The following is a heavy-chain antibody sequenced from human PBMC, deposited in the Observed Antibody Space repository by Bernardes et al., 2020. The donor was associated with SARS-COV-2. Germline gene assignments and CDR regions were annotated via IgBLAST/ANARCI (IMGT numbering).Heavy chain of an antibody. CDR2: VNQDGSDK. Sequence: SLRLSCAASGFIFSDFWMNWVRQAPGKGLEWLGNVNQDGSDKNYVTSVRGRFTISRDNAKNSVYLEMDTLRAEDTAVYFCARESRSYFDYFDYWGQGTLVTVSS. CDR3: ARESRSYFDYFDY. J-gene: IGHJ4*02. V-gene: IGHV3-7*03. CDR1: GFIFSDFW. D-gene: IGHD1-26*01.